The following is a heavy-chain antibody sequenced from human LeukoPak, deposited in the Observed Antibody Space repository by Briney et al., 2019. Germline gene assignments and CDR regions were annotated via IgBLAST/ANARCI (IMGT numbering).Heavy chain of an antibody. CDR1: GFTFSSYG. D-gene: IGHD3-3*01. CDR2: ISSSSSYI. J-gene: IGHJ4*02. Sequence: GGSLRLSCAASGFTFSSYGMHWVRQAPGKGLEWVSSISSSSSYIYYADSVKGRFTISRDNAKNSLYLQMNSLRAEDTAVYYCASALIVKGYDFWSGYYSDFDYWGQGTLVTVSS. V-gene: IGHV3-21*01. CDR3: ASALIVKGYDFWSGYYSDFDY.